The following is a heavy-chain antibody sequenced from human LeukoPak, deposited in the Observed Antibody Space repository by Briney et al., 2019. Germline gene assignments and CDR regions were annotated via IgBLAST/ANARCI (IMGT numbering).Heavy chain of an antibody. CDR2: ISDSGANT. D-gene: IGHD5-12*01. J-gene: IGHJ4*02. CDR3: AKGHSGYDLYYFDY. V-gene: IGHV3-23*01. Sequence: GGSLRLSCAASGFTFSTYAMSWVRQAPGKGLEWVSTISDSGANTYYADSVRGRFTISRDNSKNTLYLQMNSLRAEDTAVYYCAKGHSGYDLYYFDYWGQGTLVTVSS. CDR1: GFTFSTYA.